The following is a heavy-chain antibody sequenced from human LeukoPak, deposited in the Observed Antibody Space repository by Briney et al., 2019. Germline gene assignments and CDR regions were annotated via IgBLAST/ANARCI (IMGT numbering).Heavy chain of an antibody. Sequence: PSETLSLTCAVYGGSFSGYYWSWIRQPPGKGLEWIGEINHSGSTNYNPSLKSRVTISVDTSKNQFSLKLSSVTAADTAVYYCARGFHLGYYDTLGDYWGQGTLVTVSS. CDR3: ARGFHLGYYDTLGDY. J-gene: IGHJ4*02. V-gene: IGHV4-34*01. CDR2: INHSGST. CDR1: GGSFSGYY. D-gene: IGHD3-22*01.